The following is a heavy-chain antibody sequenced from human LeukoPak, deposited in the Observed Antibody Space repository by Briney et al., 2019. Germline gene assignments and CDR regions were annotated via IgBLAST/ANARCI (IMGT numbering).Heavy chain of an antibody. CDR2: ISPKNGGT. D-gene: IGHD2-21*02. V-gene: IGHV1-2*02. Sequence: ASVKVSCKASGYTFTGYYIHWVRQAPGQGFEWMGWISPKNGGTNYAQKFQGRVTMTRDMSTSTVYMELSSLRSEDTAVYYCARGSANCGGDCRAGVWGQGTQVTVSS. CDR1: GYTFTGYY. CDR3: ARGSANCGGDCRAGV. J-gene: IGHJ4*02.